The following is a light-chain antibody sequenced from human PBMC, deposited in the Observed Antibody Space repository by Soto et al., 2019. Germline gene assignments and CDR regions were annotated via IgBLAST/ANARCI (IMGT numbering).Light chain of an antibody. V-gene: IGLV2-14*01. Sequence: QSVLTQPASVSGSPGQSITISCTGTSSDVGDYNYVSWYQHHPGKAPKLIIYEVNNRPSGVSNRFSGSKSGSTASLTISGLQAEDEADYYCCSFTSSNTHVFGAGTKLTVL. CDR2: EVN. CDR3: CSFTSSNTHV. J-gene: IGLJ1*01. CDR1: SSDVGDYNY.